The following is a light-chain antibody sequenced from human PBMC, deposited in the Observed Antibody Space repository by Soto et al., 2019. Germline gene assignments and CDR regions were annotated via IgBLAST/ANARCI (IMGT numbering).Light chain of an antibody. CDR2: AAS. CDR1: QSISSY. V-gene: IGKV1-39*01. J-gene: IGKJ4*01. CDR3: QQSYTIRT. Sequence: DIQMTQSPSSLSASVGDRVTITCRASQSISSYLNWYQQKPGKAPKLLIYAASSLQSGVPSRFSGSGSGTDFTLTINSLQPEDFATYYCQQSYTIRTFGGGTKV.